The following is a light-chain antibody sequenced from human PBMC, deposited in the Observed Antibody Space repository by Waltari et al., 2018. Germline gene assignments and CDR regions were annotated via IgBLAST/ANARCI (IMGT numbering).Light chain of an antibody. CDR1: QSVSSN. V-gene: IGKV3D-15*01. J-gene: IGKJ1*01. CDR3: QQYNDGPPWT. Sequence: EVVMTQSPATLSASPGERATLSCRASQSVSSNLAWYQQKPGQATRILIVDASTRATGTPARFSGSGSGTEFTLTISSMQSEDFAVYYCQQYNDGPPWTFGQGTKVEVK. CDR2: DAS.